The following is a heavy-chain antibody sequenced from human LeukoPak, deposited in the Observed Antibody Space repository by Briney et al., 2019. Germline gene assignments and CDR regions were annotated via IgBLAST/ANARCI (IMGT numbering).Heavy chain of an antibody. CDR3: ARDRRYSGISGAFDI. D-gene: IGHD1-26*01. V-gene: IGHV4-59*13. Sequence: SETLSLTCNVSGDSSSSYYWSWIRQPPGKGLEWIEYIYYSGSTNYNPSLKSRVTILVDTSKNQFSLKLSSVTAADTAVYYCARDRRYSGISGAFDIWGQGTMVTVSS. CDR1: GDSSSSYY. J-gene: IGHJ3*02. CDR2: IYYSGST.